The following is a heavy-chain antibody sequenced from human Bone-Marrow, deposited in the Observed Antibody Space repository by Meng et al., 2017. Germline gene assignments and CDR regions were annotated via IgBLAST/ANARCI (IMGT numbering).Heavy chain of an antibody. CDR2: INPNSGGT. Sequence: ASVKVSCKASGYTFTSYGITWVRQAPGQGLEWMGRINPNSGGTNYAQKFQGRVTMTRDTSISTAYMELSRLRSDETAVYYCAGIAVAGTLARSNYYYYYGMDVWGQGTTVTVSS. CDR3: AGIAVAGTLARSNYYYYYGMDV. J-gene: IGHJ6*02. V-gene: IGHV1-2*06. D-gene: IGHD6-19*01. CDR1: GYTFTSYG.